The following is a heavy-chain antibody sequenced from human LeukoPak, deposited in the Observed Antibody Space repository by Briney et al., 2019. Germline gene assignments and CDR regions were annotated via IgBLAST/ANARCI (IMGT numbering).Heavy chain of an antibody. D-gene: IGHD5-24*01. CDR1: GGSISSYY. V-gene: IGHV4-59*01. CDR3: ARLLKDGYNYLDY. Sequence: SETLSLTCTVSGGSISSYYWSWIRQPPGKGLEWIGYIYYSGSTNYNPSLKSRVTISVDTSKNQFSLKLSSVTAADTAVYYCARLLKDGYNYLDYWGQGTLVTVSS. CDR2: IYYSGST. J-gene: IGHJ4*02.